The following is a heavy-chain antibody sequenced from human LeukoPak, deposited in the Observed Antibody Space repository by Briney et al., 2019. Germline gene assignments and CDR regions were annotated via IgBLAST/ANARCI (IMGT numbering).Heavy chain of an antibody. D-gene: IGHD1-20*01. Sequence: HSGGSLRLSCAASGFTFSSFWMHWVRQAPGKGLVWVSRINSDGFSITYADSVEGRFTISRDNAKNTLYLQMNSLRVEDTAVYYCSTIGFNWDYWGQGILVTVSS. J-gene: IGHJ4*02. CDR1: GFTFSSFW. V-gene: IGHV3-74*01. CDR3: STIGFNWDY. CDR2: INSDGFSI.